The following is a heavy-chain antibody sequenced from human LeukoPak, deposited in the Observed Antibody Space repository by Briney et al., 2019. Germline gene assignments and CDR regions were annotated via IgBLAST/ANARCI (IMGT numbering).Heavy chain of an antibody. CDR2: TYPGDSDT. CDR3: ARSSVAGRYYYFYMDV. D-gene: IGHD6-19*01. CDR1: GYSFTSYW. J-gene: IGHJ6*03. Sequence: GESLKISCKGSGYSFTSYWIGWVRQMPGKGLEWMGITYPGDSDTRYSPSFQGQVTISADKSISTAYLQWSSLKASDTAMYYCARSSVAGRYYYFYMDVWGKGTTVTVSS. V-gene: IGHV5-51*01.